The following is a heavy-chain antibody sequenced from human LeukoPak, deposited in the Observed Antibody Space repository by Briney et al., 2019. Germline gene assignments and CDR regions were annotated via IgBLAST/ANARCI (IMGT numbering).Heavy chain of an antibody. CDR2: ISSTSSYI. Sequence: PRGSLRLSCTASGFTLSDETMNWVRQAPGKVLEWVSSISSTSSYIYYADSVVGRFTISRDNAKNSLYLQLNSLRAEDTAVYYCAWTRYVDTETTITGYLDLWGQGTLVTVSS. V-gene: IGHV3-21*01. CDR1: GFTLSDET. D-gene: IGHD5-18*01. J-gene: IGHJ4*02. CDR3: AWTRYVDTETTITGYLDL.